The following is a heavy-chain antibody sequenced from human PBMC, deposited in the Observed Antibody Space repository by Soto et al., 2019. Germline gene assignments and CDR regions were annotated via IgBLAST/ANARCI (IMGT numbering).Heavy chain of an antibody. CDR3: VSHSEHNWFVP. D-gene: IGHD4-4*01. CDR1: GDSVSRDHW. CDR2: IKHTGST. V-gene: IGHV4-4*02. Sequence: QVQLQESGPGLVKPSGTLSLTCIVSGDSVSRDHWWSWVRQPPGKGLEWIGEIKHTGSTHYNPSLERRVTLSLDKATNQLSLRLTSVTAADTAVYYCVSHSEHNWFVPWGQGTLVTVSS. J-gene: IGHJ5*02.